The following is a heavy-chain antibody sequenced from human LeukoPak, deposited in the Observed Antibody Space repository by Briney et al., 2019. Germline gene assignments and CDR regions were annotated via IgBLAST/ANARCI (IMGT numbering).Heavy chain of an antibody. D-gene: IGHD2-2*01. V-gene: IGHV3-20*04. J-gene: IGHJ3*02. CDR2: INWNGGST. Sequence: GGSLRLSCAASGFTFDDYGMSWVRHAPGKGLEWVSGINWNGGSTVYADSVKGRFTISRDNAKNSLYLQMNSLRAEDTALYYCARDRRYCSSTSCYGAFDIWGQGTMVTVSS. CDR3: ARDRRYCSSTSCYGAFDI. CDR1: GFTFDDYG.